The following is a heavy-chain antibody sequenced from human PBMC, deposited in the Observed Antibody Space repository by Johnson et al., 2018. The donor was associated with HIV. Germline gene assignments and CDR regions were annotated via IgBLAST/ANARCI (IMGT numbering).Heavy chain of an antibody. CDR2: IIASGGNT. V-gene: IGHV3-23*04. D-gene: IGHD3-10*01. Sequence: VQLVESGGGLVQPGGSLRLSCAASGFTFSNYAMSWVRQAPGKGLEWVSVIIASGGNTDYADSVKGRFTISRDNSKNTLYLQMNSLRAEDTAVYYCAKGGAGLLWFGLMTFDIWGQGKMVTVSS. CDR3: AKGGAGLLWFGLMTFDI. J-gene: IGHJ3*02. CDR1: GFTFSNYA.